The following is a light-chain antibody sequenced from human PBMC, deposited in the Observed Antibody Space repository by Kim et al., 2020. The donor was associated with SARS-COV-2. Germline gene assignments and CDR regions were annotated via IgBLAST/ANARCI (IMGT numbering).Light chain of an antibody. CDR3: QQRDSGYT. CDR1: QSVRSY. V-gene: IGKV3-11*01. J-gene: IGKJ2*01. CDR2: DAS. Sequence: EIVLTQSPATLSLSPGERATLSCRASQSVRSYLAWFQHKPGQAVRLLIYDASKRATGIPARFSGSGSGTDFTLTISSLEPEDFAVYYCQQRDSGYTFGQGTKLE.